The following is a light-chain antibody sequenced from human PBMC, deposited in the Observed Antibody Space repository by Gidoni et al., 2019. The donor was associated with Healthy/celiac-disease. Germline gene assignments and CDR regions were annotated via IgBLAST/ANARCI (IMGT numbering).Light chain of an antibody. CDR2: AAS. CDR3: QQYYSRPLT. J-gene: IGKJ4*01. V-gene: IGKV1-8*01. CDR1: QGISSY. Sequence: AIRITQSPSSFSASTGDRVTITCRASQGISSYLAWYQQKPGKAPKLLIYAASTLQSGVPSRFSGSGSGTDFTLTISCLQSEDFATYYCQQYYSRPLTFGGGTKVEIK.